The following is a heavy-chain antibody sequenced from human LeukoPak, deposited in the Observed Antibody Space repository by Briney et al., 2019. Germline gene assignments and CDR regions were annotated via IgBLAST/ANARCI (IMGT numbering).Heavy chain of an antibody. D-gene: IGHD5-18*01. Sequence: PGGSLRLSCAASGFTFSSYSMNWVRQAPGKGLEWVSSISSSSSYIYYADSVKGRFTISRDNAKNSLYLQMNSLRAEDTAVYYCARDDVDTAMVTVDYWGQGTLVTVSS. CDR2: ISSSSSYI. CDR1: GFTFSSYS. CDR3: ARDDVDTAMVTVDY. V-gene: IGHV3-21*01. J-gene: IGHJ4*02.